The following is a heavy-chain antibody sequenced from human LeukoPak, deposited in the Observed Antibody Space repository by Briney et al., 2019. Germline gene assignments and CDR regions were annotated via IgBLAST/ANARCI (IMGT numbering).Heavy chain of an antibody. CDR3: TRGPPDGSGNYYPGDF. J-gene: IGHJ4*02. V-gene: IGHV3-7*01. CDR1: GFTFSNYW. Sequence: PGGSLRLSCAASGFTFSNYWMSWVRQAPGKGLQWVANIKQDGSEKYYVDSVKGRFTISRDNAKKSLYLQMNSLRVEDTAVYYCTRGPPDGSGNYYPGDFWGQGTLVTVSS. D-gene: IGHD3-10*01. CDR2: IKQDGSEK.